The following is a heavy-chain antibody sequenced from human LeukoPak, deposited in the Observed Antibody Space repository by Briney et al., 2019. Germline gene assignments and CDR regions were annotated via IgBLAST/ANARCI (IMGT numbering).Heavy chain of an antibody. CDR2: ISSSSSYI. V-gene: IGHV3-21*01. J-gene: IGHJ4*02. CDR3: ARAITVHFDY. CDR1: GFTFSSYS. D-gene: IGHD3-10*01. Sequence: GESLRLSCAASGFTFSSYSMNWVRQAPGKGLEWVSSISSSSSYIYYADSVKGRFTISRDNAKNSLYLQMNSLRAEDTAVYYCARAITVHFDYWGQGTLVTVSS.